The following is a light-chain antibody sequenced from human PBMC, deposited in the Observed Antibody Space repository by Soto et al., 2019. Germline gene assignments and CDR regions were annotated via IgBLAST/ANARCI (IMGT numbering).Light chain of an antibody. V-gene: IGLV2-14*03. CDR3: TSHTTTSPPLL. CDR2: DVR. Sequence: QSALTQPASVSGSPGQSITISCTGTSSDVGAFNFVSWYQQHPGKAPKLMIYDVRHRPSGVSDRFSGSKSGNTASLTIYGLQAEYEADYYCTSHTTTSPPLLFGGGTKVTVL. CDR1: SSDVGAFNF. J-gene: IGLJ2*01.